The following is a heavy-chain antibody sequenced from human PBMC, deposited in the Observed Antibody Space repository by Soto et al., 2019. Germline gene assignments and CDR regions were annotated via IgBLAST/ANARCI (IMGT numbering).Heavy chain of an antibody. CDR3: ARGGRGYEFDY. J-gene: IGHJ4*02. CDR1: GFTFSRYA. V-gene: IGHV3-64*01. CDR2: ISSNGGST. D-gene: IGHD5-12*01. Sequence: WGSLRLSCAASGFTFSRYAMHWVRQAPGKGLEYVSAISSNGGSTDYANSVKGRFTISRDNSKNTLDLQMGSLRAEDMAVYYCARGGRGYEFDYWGQGTLVTVSS.